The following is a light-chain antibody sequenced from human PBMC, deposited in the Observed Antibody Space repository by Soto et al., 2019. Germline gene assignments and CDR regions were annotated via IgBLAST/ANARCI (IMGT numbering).Light chain of an antibody. CDR2: AAS. CDR1: QSISSW. CDR3: LQHFIYPRIT. Sequence: DIQMTQSPSTLSASVGDRVTITCRASQSISSWLAWYQQKPGKAPKRLIYAASSLQSGVPSRFSGSGSGTEFTLTISSLQPEDFATYYCLQHFIYPRITFGQGTRLEIK. V-gene: IGKV1-5*01. J-gene: IGKJ5*01.